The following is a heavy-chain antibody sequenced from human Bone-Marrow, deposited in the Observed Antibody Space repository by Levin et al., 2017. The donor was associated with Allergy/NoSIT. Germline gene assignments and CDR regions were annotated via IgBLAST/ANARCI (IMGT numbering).Heavy chain of an antibody. CDR1: GFTFSTYW. D-gene: IGHD6-19*01. J-gene: IGHJ4*02. CDR2: IKEDGSER. CDR3: VRDQQWLGLDY. V-gene: IGHV3-7*04. Sequence: PGGSLRLSCAASGFTFSTYWMTWVRQAPGKGLEWVANIKEDGSERYYVDSLKGRFTISRDNAKNSLYLQMNTLRVEDTAIYYCVRDQQWLGLDYWGQGILVTVSS.